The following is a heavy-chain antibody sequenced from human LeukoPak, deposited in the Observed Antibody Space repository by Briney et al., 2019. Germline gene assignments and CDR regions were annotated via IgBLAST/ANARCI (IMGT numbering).Heavy chain of an antibody. V-gene: IGHV3-7*01. D-gene: IGHD2-15*01. CDR3: ATTFPYCGDGSCTL. CDR2: IKPDGGRQ. Sequence: GRSLRLACAASGLTFRDYWMSWIRQAPGKVREWVSNIKPDGGRQNYLDSEMGRFTIPRDNAKNSLYLQMHSLRGEDTAIYYCATTFPYCGDGSCTLGGQGTLVTVSS. CDR1: GLTFRDYW. J-gene: IGHJ4*02.